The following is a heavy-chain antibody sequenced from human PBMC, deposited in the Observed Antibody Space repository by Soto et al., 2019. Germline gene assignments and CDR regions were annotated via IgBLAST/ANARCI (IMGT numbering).Heavy chain of an antibody. V-gene: IGHV1-69*01. CDR2: IIPISSTT. D-gene: IGHD7-27*01. CDR3: AKKLGIDPFGSYGMDV. Sequence: QVELVQSGAEVKKPGSSVKVSCKASGGNFITFAISWVRQAPGQGLEWMGEIIPISSTTKSAHKFQDRVTISADGSSGTVHMALRSLKAEDTAIYFCAKKLGIDPFGSYGMDVWGQGTTVTVSS. J-gene: IGHJ6*02. CDR1: GGNFITFA.